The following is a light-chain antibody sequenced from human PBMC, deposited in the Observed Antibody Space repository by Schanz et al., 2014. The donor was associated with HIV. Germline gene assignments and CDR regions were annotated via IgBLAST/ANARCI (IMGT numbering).Light chain of an antibody. Sequence: QSVLTQPPSASGTPGQRVTISCSGSSSTIKINPGNRYPQLPGTGPKLLIYATYNRPSGVPDRFSGSGSGTSASLAISGLQSEDEADYYCAGWDDSLNVWVFGGGTKLTVL. CDR2: ATY. V-gene: IGLV1-44*01. CDR1: SSTIKINP. J-gene: IGLJ3*02. CDR3: AGWDDSLNVWV.